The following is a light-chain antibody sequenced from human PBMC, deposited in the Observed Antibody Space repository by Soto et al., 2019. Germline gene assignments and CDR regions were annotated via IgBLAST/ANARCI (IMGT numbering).Light chain of an antibody. CDR2: KAS. V-gene: IGKV1-5*03. CDR3: QQYYSYWT. CDR1: QTIDNW. J-gene: IGKJ1*01. Sequence: DIHMTQSPSTLSASVGDRVTITCRASQTIDNWLAWYQQKPGKAPKLLIYKASSLESGVPSRLSGSGSGTEFTLTISCLQPDDFATYYCQQYYSYWTFGQGTKLEIK.